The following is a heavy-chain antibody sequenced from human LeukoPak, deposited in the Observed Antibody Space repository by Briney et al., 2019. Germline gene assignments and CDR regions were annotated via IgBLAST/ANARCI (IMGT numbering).Heavy chain of an antibody. V-gene: IGHV3-23*01. D-gene: IGHD3-10*01. Sequence: PGGSLRLSCAASGFTFSSYAMSWVRQAPGKGLEWVSAISGSGGSTYYADSVKGRFTISRDNSKNTLYLQMNSLRVEDTAVYYCAKGRWFRVLSAIHYWGQGTLVTVSS. CDR1: GFTFSSYA. CDR2: ISGSGGST. J-gene: IGHJ4*02. CDR3: AKGRWFRVLSAIHY.